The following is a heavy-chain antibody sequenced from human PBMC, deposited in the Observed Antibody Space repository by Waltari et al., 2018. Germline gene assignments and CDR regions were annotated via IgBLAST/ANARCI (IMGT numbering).Heavy chain of an antibody. CDR3: ARGGRTVTTGDY. CDR1: GFTFSSYA. J-gene: IGHJ4*02. D-gene: IGHD4-17*01. V-gene: IGHV3-64*07. CDR2: ISSNGGST. Sequence: EVQLVESGGGLVQPGGYLRLSCAASGFTFSSYAMHWVRQAPGKGLEYVSAISSNGGSTYYADSVKGRFTISRDNSKNTLYLQMGSLRAEDMAVYYCARGGRTVTTGDYWGQGTLVTVSS.